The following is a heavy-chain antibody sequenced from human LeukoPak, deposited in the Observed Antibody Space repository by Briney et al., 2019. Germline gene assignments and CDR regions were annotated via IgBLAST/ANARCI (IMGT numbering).Heavy chain of an antibody. CDR1: GYMFIAYG. V-gene: IGHV1-18*01. CDR3: ARTPWSTGYYPPPDY. J-gene: IGHJ4*02. Sequence: ASVNISCKASGYMFIAYGFAWVRQAPGQGLEWLGWIGAKNGYTWYAQKFQDRITMTTDTSTTTAYMELKSLTSDDTAVYYCARTPWSTGYYPPPDYWGQGTLVTVSS. CDR2: IGAKNGYT. D-gene: IGHD3-22*01.